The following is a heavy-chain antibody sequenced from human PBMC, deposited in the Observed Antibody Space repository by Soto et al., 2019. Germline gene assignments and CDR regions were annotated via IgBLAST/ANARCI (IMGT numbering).Heavy chain of an antibody. CDR1: GFTFSSYG. Sequence: PGGSLRLSCAASGFTFSSYGMHWVRQAPGKGLEWVAVISYDGSNKYYADSVKGRFTISRDNSKNTLYLQMNSLRAEDTAVYYCAKDPWVDDILTDYPGGMDVWGQGTTVTGSS. J-gene: IGHJ6*02. CDR2: ISYDGSNK. V-gene: IGHV3-30*18. D-gene: IGHD3-9*01. CDR3: AKDPWVDDILTDYPGGMDV.